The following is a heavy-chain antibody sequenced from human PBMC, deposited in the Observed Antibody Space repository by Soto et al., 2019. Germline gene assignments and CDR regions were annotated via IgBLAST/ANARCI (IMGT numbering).Heavy chain of an antibody. D-gene: IGHD2-15*01. CDR2: SRNKAHSYTT. Sequence: EVRLVESGGGLVQPGGSLRLSCAASGFTFSDYYMDWVRQTPGKGLEWVGRSRNKAHSYTTKYAASVQGRFTVSRDGSKNSFYLQMASMKTDDTAVYYCARGASGGSSANYYGFDVWGQGTTVIVSS. V-gene: IGHV3-72*01. CDR3: ARGASGGSSANYYGFDV. J-gene: IGHJ6*02. CDR1: GFTFSDYY.